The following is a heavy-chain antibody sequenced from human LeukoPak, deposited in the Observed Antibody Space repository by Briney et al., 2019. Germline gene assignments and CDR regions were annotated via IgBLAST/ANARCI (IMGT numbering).Heavy chain of an antibody. V-gene: IGHV4-59*08. D-gene: IGHD5-18*01. CDR1: GYSISSYY. J-gene: IGHJ6*02. CDR3: ARMGRGGYGPSDYYYGLGV. CDR2: IYYSGDT. Sequence: SETLSLTCTVSGYSISSYYWSWIRQPPGKGLEWIGYIYYSGDTNYNPSLKGRVTISVDTSRNQFSLKLSSVTAADTAVYYCARMGRGGYGPSDYYYGLGVWGQGTTVTVSS.